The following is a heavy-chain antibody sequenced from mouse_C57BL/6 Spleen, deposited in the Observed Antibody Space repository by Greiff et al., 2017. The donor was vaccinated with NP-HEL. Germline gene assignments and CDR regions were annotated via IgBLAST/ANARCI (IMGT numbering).Heavy chain of an antibody. CDR2: IWRDGST. CDR3: ARHGSFWYFDV. J-gene: IGHJ1*03. D-gene: IGHD4-1*01. V-gene: IGHV2-6-1*01. Sequence: QVQLKESGPGLVAPSQSLSITCTVSGFSLTSYGVHWVRQPPGKGLEWLVVIWRDGSTTYTSALQSRLSIRTDNSKSQVFLKMNRLQTDDTAMYYCARHGSFWYFDVWGTGTTVTVSS. CDR1: GFSLTSYG.